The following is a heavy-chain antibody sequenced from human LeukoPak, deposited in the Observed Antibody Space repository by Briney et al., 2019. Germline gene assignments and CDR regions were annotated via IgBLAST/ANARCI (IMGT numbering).Heavy chain of an antibody. CDR1: GYTFTSYY. Sequence: GASVKVSCKASGYTFTSYYMHWVRQAPGQGLEWMGIINPSGGSTSYAQKFQGRVTMTRDTSTSTVYMELSSLRSEDTAVYYCATSYCSSTSCYVGDAFDIWGQGTMVTVSS. CDR2: INPSGGST. V-gene: IGHV1-46*01. CDR3: ATSYCSSTSCYVGDAFDI. D-gene: IGHD2-2*01. J-gene: IGHJ3*02.